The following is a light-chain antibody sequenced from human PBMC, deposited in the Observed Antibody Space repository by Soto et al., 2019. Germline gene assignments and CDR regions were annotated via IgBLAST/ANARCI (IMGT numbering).Light chain of an antibody. CDR3: QQYASSPLT. CDR2: HAS. CDR1: QSVGRDY. V-gene: IGKV3-20*01. J-gene: IGKJ4*01. Sequence: EIVLTQSPGTLSLSPGERATLSCRASQSVGRDYLAWYQQKPGQAPRLLIYHASNRATGIPDRFSGSGSGTDFTLTISRLEPEDFAEFYCQQYASSPLTFDGGTKVEIK.